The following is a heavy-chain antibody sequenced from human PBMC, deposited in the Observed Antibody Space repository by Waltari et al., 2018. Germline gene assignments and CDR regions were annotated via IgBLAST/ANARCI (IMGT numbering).Heavy chain of an antibody. CDR1: GFTFSSYS. CDR3: ARGPPHCGGDCYSDY. CDR2: ISSSSSTI. Sequence: EVQLVESGGGLVQPGGSLRLSCAASGFTFSSYSMNWVRKAPGKGLEWVSYISSSSSTIYYADSVKGRFTISRDNAKNSLYLQMNSLRAEDTAVYYCARGPPHCGGDCYSDYWGQGTLVTVSS. J-gene: IGHJ4*02. D-gene: IGHD2-21*01. V-gene: IGHV3-48*01.